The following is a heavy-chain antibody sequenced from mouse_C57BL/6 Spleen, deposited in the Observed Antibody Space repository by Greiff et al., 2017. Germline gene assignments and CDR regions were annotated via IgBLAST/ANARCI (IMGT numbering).Heavy chain of an antibody. J-gene: IGHJ2*01. V-gene: IGHV5-16*01. Sequence: DVKLVESEGGLVQPGSSMKLSCTASGFTFSDYYMAWVRQVPEKGLEWVANINYDGSSTYYLDSLKSRFIISRDNAKNILYPQMSSLKSEDTATYYCARGDYYGSSYSYYFDYWGQGTTLTVS. CDR1: GFTFSDYY. CDR3: ARGDYYGSSYSYYFDY. CDR2: INYDGSST. D-gene: IGHD1-1*01.